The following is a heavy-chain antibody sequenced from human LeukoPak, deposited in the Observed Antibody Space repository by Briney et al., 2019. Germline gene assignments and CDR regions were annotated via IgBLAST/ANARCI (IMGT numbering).Heavy chain of an antibody. CDR2: INHSGST. CDR1: GGSFSGYY. D-gene: IGHD5-12*01. Sequence: SETLSLTCAVYGGSFSGYYWSWIRQPPGKGLEWIGEINHSGSTNYNPSPKSRVTISVDTPQNQFSLKLSSVTAADTAVYYCAREAHSGYYYYYYMDVWGKGTTVTVSS. CDR3: AREAHSGYYYYYYMDV. J-gene: IGHJ6*03. V-gene: IGHV4-34*01.